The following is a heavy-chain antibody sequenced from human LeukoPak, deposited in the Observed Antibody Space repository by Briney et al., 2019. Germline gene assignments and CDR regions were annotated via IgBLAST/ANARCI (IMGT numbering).Heavy chain of an antibody. CDR1: GYSFTSYW. D-gene: IGHD2-2*02. CDR3: AREQGLGYTDF. Sequence: GESLKISCKGSGYSFTSYWIGWVRQAPGQGLEWMGIINPSGGSTSYAQKFQGRVTMTRDTSTSTVYMELSSLRSEDTAVYYCAREQGLGYTDFWGQGTLVTVSS. CDR2: INPSGGST. J-gene: IGHJ4*02. V-gene: IGHV1-46*01.